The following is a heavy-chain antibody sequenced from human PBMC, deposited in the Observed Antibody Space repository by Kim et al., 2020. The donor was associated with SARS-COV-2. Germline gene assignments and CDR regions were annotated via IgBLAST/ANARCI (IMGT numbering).Heavy chain of an antibody. D-gene: IGHD1-1*01. CDR3: ARLHSGSLDS. J-gene: IGHJ4*02. Sequence: SYTRYRPSFEGHVTISADKSITTAFLEWSSLNASDTAIYYCARLHSGSLDSWGQGTLVTVSS. CDR2: SYT. V-gene: IGHV5-10-1*01.